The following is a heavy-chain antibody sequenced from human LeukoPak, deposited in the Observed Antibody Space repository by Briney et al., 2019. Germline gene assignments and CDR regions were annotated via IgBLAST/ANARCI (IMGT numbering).Heavy chain of an antibody. CDR3: ARRKSYCGGDCYPDQFHN. CDR2: ISYSGRT. CDR1: GVSITSSDFY. V-gene: IGHV4-39*01. J-gene: IGHJ4*02. Sequence: SETPSLTCTVSGVSITSSDFYWGWIRQPPGKGLEWIATISYSGRTYYNPSLKTRLTISVDTSKNQFSLKLLSVAAADTAVYYCARRKSYCGGDCYPDQFHNWGQGTLVTVSS. D-gene: IGHD2-21*02.